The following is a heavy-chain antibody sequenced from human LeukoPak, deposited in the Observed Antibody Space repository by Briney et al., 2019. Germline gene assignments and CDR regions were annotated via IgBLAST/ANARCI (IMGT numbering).Heavy chain of an antibody. D-gene: IGHD3-10*01. Sequence: KPSETLSLTCTVSGGSISSSSYYWGWIRQPPGKGLEWIGSIYYSGSTYYNPSLKSRVTISVDTSKNQFSLKLSSVTAADTAVYYCARGGYMVRTHPTLDYWGQGTLVTVSS. CDR1: GGSISSSSYY. V-gene: IGHV4-39*01. CDR2: IYYSGST. CDR3: ARGGYMVRTHPTLDY. J-gene: IGHJ4*02.